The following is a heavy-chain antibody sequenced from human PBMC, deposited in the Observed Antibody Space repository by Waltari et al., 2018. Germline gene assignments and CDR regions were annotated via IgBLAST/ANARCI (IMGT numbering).Heavy chain of an antibody. CDR3: ATPWPEDSFDI. Sequence: QVRLVQSGAEVKKPGASVKVSCKASGYTFTTYDHNWVRQASGQGLEWIGWTNPQSGNTGYVQKSQGTVTITRDTSRSTAYMELKSLRSEDTAVYYCATPWPEDSFDIWGQGTVVTVSS. V-gene: IGHV1-8*03. J-gene: IGHJ3*02. CDR1: GYTFTTYD. D-gene: IGHD5-12*01. CDR2: TNPQSGNT.